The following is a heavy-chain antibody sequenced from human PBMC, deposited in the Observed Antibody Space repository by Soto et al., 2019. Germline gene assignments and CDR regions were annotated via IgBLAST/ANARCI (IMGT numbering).Heavy chain of an antibody. V-gene: IGHV3-30*04. J-gene: IGHJ4*02. D-gene: IGHD2-21*02. CDR3: TRGGGNQLGDCYDN. CDR1: GFTFSSYT. CDR2: IYYDGSQK. Sequence: QVQLVESGGGVVQPGMSLRLSCAASGFTFSSYTMHWVRQAPGKGLEWVALIYYDGSQKYYADSVKGRFTISRDNSKKMMNLDMNRLRTEDTAVYYCTRGGGNQLGDCYDNWGQGTLGTVSS.